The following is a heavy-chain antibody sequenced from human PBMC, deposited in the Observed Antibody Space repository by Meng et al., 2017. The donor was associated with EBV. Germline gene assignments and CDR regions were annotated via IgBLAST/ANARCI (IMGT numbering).Heavy chain of an antibody. CDR3: ARGRGVYCSGGSCYPGWFDP. Sequence: QVQLVQLGVRVKKPGASVKVSCKASGYTFTSYDINWVRQATGQGLEWMGWMNPNSGNTGYAQKFQGRVTMTRNTSISTAYMELSSLRSEDTAVYYCARGRGVYCSGGSCYPGWFDPWGQGTLVTVSS. D-gene: IGHD2-15*01. CDR1: GYTFTSYD. V-gene: IGHV1-8*01. J-gene: IGHJ5*02. CDR2: MNPNSGNT.